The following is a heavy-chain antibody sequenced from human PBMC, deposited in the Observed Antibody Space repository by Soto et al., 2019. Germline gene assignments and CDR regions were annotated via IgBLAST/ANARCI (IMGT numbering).Heavy chain of an antibody. V-gene: IGHV3-23*01. CDR1: GFTFRNYA. J-gene: IGHJ4*02. CDR3: AKDRDYFDY. CDR2: IRGSAGTP. Sequence: EVQLLESGGGLVQPGGSLRLSFAASGFTFRNYAMNWVRQAPGKGLEWVASIRGSAGTPYYADSVRGRFTISRDNSKNTLSLQMNSLRVEDTAVYYCAKDRDYFDYWGQGALVTVSS.